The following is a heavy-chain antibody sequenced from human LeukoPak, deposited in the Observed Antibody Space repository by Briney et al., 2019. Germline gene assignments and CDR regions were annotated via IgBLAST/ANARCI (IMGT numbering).Heavy chain of an antibody. CDR1: GFTFSSYG. CDR2: IRYDGSNK. V-gene: IGHV3-30*02. Sequence: GGSLRLSCAASGFTFSSYGMHWVRQAPGKGLEWVAFIRYDGSNKYYADSVKGRFTISRDNAKNTLYLQMNSLRDEDTAVYYCTRSPGYCSGGSCYFWGNDFWGQGTLVTVSS. J-gene: IGHJ4*02. D-gene: IGHD2-15*01. CDR3: TRSPGYCSGGSCYFWGNDF.